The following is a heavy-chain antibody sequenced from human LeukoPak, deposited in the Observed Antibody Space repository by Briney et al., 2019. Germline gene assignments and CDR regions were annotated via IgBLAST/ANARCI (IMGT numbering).Heavy chain of an antibody. CDR2: INHSGST. V-gene: IGHV4-34*01. J-gene: IGHJ6*03. CDR1: GGSFSGYY. Sequence: PSETLSLTCAVYGGSFSGYYWSWIRQPPGKGLEWIGEINHSGSTNYNPSLKSRVTISVDTSKNQFSLKLSSVTAADTAVYYCARQHKSYYMDVWGKGTTVTVSS. CDR3: ARQHKSYYMDV.